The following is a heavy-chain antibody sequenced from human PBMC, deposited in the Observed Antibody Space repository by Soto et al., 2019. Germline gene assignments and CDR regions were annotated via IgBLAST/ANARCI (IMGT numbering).Heavy chain of an antibody. CDR1: GFTFSGSA. CDR3: TRGYGDYVRDY. V-gene: IGHV3-73*01. CDR2: IRSKANNYAT. J-gene: IGHJ4*02. Sequence: EVQLVESGGGLVQPGESLKLSCAVSGFTFSGSAMHWVRQASGKGLEWVGRIRSKANNYATAYAASVKGRFTISRDDSKNTAYLQMNSLKSEDTAVYYCTRGYGDYVRDYLGQGTLVTVSS. D-gene: IGHD4-17*01.